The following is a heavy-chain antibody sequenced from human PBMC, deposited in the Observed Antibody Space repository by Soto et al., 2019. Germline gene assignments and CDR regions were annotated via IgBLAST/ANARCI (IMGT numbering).Heavy chain of an antibody. J-gene: IGHJ3*02. Sequence: SVKVSCKASGFTFTSSALQWVRQARGQRLEWIGWIVVGSGNTNYAQKFQEGVTITRDMSTSTAYMELSSLRSEDTAAYYCAADGCSSTSCYKGDAFDIWGQGTMVT. CDR2: IVVGSGNT. D-gene: IGHD2-2*01. V-gene: IGHV1-58*01. CDR3: AADGCSSTSCYKGDAFDI. CDR1: GFTFTSSA.